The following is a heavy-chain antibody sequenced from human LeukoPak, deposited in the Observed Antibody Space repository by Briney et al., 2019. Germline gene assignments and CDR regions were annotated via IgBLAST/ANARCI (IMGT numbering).Heavy chain of an antibody. J-gene: IGHJ4*02. Sequence: ASVKVSCKASGYTFTGYYMHWVRQAPGQGLEWMGWINPNSGGTNYAQTFQGRVTMTRDTSISTAYMEPSRLRSDDTAVYYCASGRTICGVVGHFHYWGQGTLVTVSS. D-gene: IGHD3-3*01. CDR1: GYTFTGYY. V-gene: IGHV1-2*02. CDR3: ASGRTICGVVGHFHY. CDR2: INPNSGGT.